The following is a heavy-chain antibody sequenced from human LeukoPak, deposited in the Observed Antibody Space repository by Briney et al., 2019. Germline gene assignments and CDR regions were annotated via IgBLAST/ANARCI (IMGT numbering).Heavy chain of an antibody. CDR3: ARAPRRRDGYKYLRGYYFDY. V-gene: IGHV4-34*01. Sequence: PSETLSLTCSVSGGSISSHYWSWIRQPPGKGLEWIGEINHSGSTNYNPSLKSRVTISVDTSKNQFSLKLSSVTAADTAVYYCARAPRRRDGYKYLRGYYFDYWGQGTLVTVSS. CDR2: INHSGST. CDR1: GGSISSHY. D-gene: IGHD5-12*01. J-gene: IGHJ4*02.